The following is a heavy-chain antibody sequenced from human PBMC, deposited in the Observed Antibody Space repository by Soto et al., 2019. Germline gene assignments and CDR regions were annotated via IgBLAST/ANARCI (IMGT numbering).Heavy chain of an antibody. J-gene: IGHJ4*02. CDR2: ISYEGSNK. V-gene: IGHV3-30*18. CDR1: GFTFSSYG. D-gene: IGHD6-6*01. Sequence: QVQLVESGGGVVQPGRSLRLSCAASGFTFSSYGMHWVRQAPGKGLEWVAVISYEGSNKYYADSVKGRFTISRDNSKNPLYLQMNSLRAEDTAVYYCAKDESVGSSLLDYWGQGTLVTVSS. CDR3: AKDESVGSSLLDY.